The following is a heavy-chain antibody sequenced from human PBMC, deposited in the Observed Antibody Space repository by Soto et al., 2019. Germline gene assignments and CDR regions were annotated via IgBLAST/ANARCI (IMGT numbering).Heavy chain of an antibody. CDR2: IYYSGST. Sequence: SETLSLTCTVSGGSISSSSYYWGWIRQPPGKGLEWIGSIYYSGSTYYNPSLKSRVTISVDTSKNQFSLKLSSVTAADTAVYYCARLVRGDNWFDPWGQGTLVTVSS. J-gene: IGHJ5*02. CDR1: GGSISSSSYY. D-gene: IGHD2-15*01. CDR3: ARLVRGDNWFDP. V-gene: IGHV4-39*01.